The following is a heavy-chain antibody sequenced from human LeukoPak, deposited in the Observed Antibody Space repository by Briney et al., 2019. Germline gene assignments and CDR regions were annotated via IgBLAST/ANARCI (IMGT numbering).Heavy chain of an antibody. V-gene: IGHV3-7*03. Sequence: GGSLRLSCAASGFSFSTYWMSWVRQAPGKGLEWVANIKQDGNEKYYVDSVKGRFTISRDNAKNSLYLQMNSLRAEDTAIYYCARDAFFWAFDYWGQGTLVTVSS. J-gene: IGHJ4*02. CDR1: GFSFSTYW. CDR2: IKQDGNEK. D-gene: IGHD3-3*01. CDR3: ARDAFFWAFDY.